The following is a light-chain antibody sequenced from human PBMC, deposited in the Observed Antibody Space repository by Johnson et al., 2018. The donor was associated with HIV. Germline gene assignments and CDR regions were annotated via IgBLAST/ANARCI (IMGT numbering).Light chain of an antibody. V-gene: IGLV1-51*01. J-gene: IGLJ1*01. CDR1: SSNIGNNY. Sequence: QSVLTQPPSVSAAPGQMVTISCSGSSSNIGNNYVSWYQQLPVTAPKLLIYDNNKRPSGIPDRFSGSKSGTSATLGITGLQTGDEADYYCGRWDDSLSTYVFGTGTKVTVL. CDR3: GRWDDSLSTYV. CDR2: DNN.